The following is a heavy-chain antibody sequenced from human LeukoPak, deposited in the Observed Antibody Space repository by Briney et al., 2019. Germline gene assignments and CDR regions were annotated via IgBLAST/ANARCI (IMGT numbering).Heavy chain of an antibody. Sequence: PGGSLRLSCAASGFTFSSYSMNWVRQAPGKGLEWVSSISSSSSYIYYADSVKGRFTISRDNAKNSLYLQMNSLRAEDTAVYYCVRSYYDILTGYYAPRYWGQGTLVTVSS. CDR1: GFTFSSYS. J-gene: IGHJ4*02. CDR2: ISSSSSYI. D-gene: IGHD3-9*01. CDR3: VRSYYDILTGYYAPRY. V-gene: IGHV3-21*01.